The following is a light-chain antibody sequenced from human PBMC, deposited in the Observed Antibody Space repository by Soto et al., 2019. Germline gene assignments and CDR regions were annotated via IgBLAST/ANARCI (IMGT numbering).Light chain of an antibody. V-gene: IGKV3-20*01. J-gene: IGKJ1*01. Sequence: EIVLTQSPGTLSLSPGERATLSCRASRSVSSIYLAWYQQTPGQAPRLLIYGTSNRATGIPDRFSGSVSGTDFTLTISRLEPEDVAVYYCQQRSSSPRTFGQGTKVDIK. CDR2: GTS. CDR3: QQRSSSPRT. CDR1: RSVSSIY.